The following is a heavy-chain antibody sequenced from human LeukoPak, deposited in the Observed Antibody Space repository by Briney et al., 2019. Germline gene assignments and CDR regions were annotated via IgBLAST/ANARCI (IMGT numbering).Heavy chain of an antibody. J-gene: IGHJ4*02. V-gene: IGHV3-33*01. CDR1: GFTFSSYG. CDR3: ARGSPYYGSGSYYKDY. D-gene: IGHD3-10*01. CDR2: IWYDGSNK. Sequence: GRSLRLSCAASGFTFSSYGMHWVRQAPGKGLEWVAVIWYDGSNKYYADSVKGRFTISRDNSKNTLYLQMNSLRAEDTAVYYCARGSPYYGSGSYYKDYWGQGTLVTVSS.